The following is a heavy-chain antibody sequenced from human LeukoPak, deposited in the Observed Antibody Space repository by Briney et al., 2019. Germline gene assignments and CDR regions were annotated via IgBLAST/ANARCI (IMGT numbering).Heavy chain of an antibody. CDR2: IYTSGST. D-gene: IGHD3-10*01. V-gene: IGHV4-61*02. CDR1: GGSISSGSYS. J-gene: IGHJ5*02. Sequence: PSQTLSLTCTVSGGSISSGSYSWSWIRQPAGKGLEWIGRIYTSGSTNYNPSLKSRVTISVDTSKNQFSLKLSSVTAADTAVYYCARRNYGSGSYRWFDPWGQGTLVTVSS. CDR3: ARRNYGSGSYRWFDP.